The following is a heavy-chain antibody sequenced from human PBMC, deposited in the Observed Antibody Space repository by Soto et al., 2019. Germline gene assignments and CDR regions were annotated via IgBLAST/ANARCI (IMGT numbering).Heavy chain of an antibody. CDR1: RGSLSSSRYS. Sequence: GNLSLTCTVSRGSLSSSRYSFAWIRQPAGNGLEWIWSIYSSWSTYYNPSRKSRVTISVDTSKNQCSLKLSAVTAADTALYYGAISSKCFGERRGYF. V-gene: IGHV4-39*01. CDR3: AISSKCFGERRGYF. D-gene: IGHD3-10*01. J-gene: IGHJ2*01. CDR2: IYSSWST.